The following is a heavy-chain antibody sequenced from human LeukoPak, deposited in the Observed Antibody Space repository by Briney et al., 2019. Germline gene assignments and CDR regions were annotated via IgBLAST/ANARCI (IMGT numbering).Heavy chain of an antibody. J-gene: IGHJ4*02. Sequence: ASVKVSCKASGYTFTGYYMHWVRQAPGQGLEWMGWINPNSGGTNYAQKFQGRVTMTRDTSISTAYMELSRLRSDDTAVYYRARVRNRLVATIWGGLDYWGQGTLVTVSS. D-gene: IGHD5-12*01. CDR2: INPNSGGT. CDR1: GYTFTGYY. V-gene: IGHV1-2*02. CDR3: ARVRNRLVATIWGGLDY.